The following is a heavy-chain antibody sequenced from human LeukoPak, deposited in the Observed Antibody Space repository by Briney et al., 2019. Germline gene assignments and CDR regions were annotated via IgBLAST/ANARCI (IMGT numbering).Heavy chain of an antibody. CDR2: IKQDGSDK. CDR3: ARDQDVVIMLGIIAYDAFDM. Sequence: GGSLRLSCAGSGFTFSSYSMNWVRQAPGKGLEWVANIKQDGSDKYYVDSVKDRFTISRDNAKNSLYLQMNSLRGEDTAVYYCARDQDVVIMLGIIAYDAFDMWGQGTMVTVSS. V-gene: IGHV3-7*01. CDR1: GFTFSSYS. J-gene: IGHJ3*02. D-gene: IGHD3-10*01.